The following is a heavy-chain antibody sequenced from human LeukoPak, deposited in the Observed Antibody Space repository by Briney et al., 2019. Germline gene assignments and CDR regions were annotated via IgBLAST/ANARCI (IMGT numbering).Heavy chain of an antibody. J-gene: IGHJ4*02. D-gene: IGHD6-19*01. CDR2: ISGSGGST. CDR1: GFTFSSYA. CDR3: AKGYSGWYMSFDY. V-gene: IGHV3-23*01. Sequence: GTLRLSCAASGFTFSSYAMSWVRQAPGKGLEWVSAISGSGGSTYYADSVKGRFTISRDNSKNTLYLQMNSLRAEDTAVYYCAKGYSGWYMSFDYWGQGTLVTVSS.